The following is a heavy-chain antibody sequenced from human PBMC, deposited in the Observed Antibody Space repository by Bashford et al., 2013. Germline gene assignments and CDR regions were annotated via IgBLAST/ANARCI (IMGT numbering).Heavy chain of an antibody. CDR2: INPSGGST. Sequence: VASVKVSCKASGYTFTSYYMHWVRQAPGQGLEWMGIINPSGGSTSYAQKLQGRLTMTTDRSTNTAFMELRSLRSDDTAVYYCARVQEVRVYFYGMDVVGPRDHGSPSP. CDR3: ARVQEVRVYFYGMDV. V-gene: IGHV1-46*01. J-gene: IGHJ6*02. CDR1: GYTFTSYY.